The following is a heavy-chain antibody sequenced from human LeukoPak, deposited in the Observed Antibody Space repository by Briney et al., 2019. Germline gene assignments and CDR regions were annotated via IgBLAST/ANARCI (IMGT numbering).Heavy chain of an antibody. CDR1: GYTFTSYY. Sequence: ASVKVSCKASGYTFTSYYMHWVRQTPGQGLEWMGIINPSGGSISYAQRFQGRVTMTRDMSTSTVYMELSSLRSEDTAVYYCARVHGPYYDFWSGYSNYFDYWGQGALVTVSS. CDR2: INPSGGSI. D-gene: IGHD3-3*01. CDR3: ARVHGPYYDFWSGYSNYFDY. J-gene: IGHJ4*02. V-gene: IGHV1-46*01.